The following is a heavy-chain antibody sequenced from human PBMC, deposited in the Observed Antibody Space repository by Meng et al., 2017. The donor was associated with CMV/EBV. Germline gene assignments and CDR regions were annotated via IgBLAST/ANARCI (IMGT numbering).Heavy chain of an antibody. Sequence: SETLSLTCAVYGGSFSGYYWSWIRQPPGKGLEWIGEINHSGSTNYNPSLKSRVTISVDTSKNQFSLKLSSVTAADTAVYYCARLQLGYCSSTSCYTRKLKYYYYGMDVWGLGTTVTVSS. J-gene: IGHJ6*02. CDR2: INHSGST. CDR3: ARLQLGYCSSTSCYTRKLKYYYYGMDV. D-gene: IGHD2-2*02. CDR1: GGSFSGYY. V-gene: IGHV4-34*01.